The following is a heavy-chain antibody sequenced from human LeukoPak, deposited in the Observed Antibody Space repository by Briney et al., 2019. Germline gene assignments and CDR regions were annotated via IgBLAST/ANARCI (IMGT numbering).Heavy chain of an antibody. CDR3: ASARNSSSWYRAPSAFDI. CDR1: GGTFSSYA. J-gene: IGHJ3*02. D-gene: IGHD6-13*01. Sequence: GASVKVSCKASGGTFSSYAISWVRQAPGQGLEWMGRIIPILGIANYAQKFQGRVTITADKSTSTAYMELSSLRSEDTAVYYCASARNSSSWYRAPSAFDIWGQGTMVTVSS. V-gene: IGHV1-69*04. CDR2: IIPILGIA.